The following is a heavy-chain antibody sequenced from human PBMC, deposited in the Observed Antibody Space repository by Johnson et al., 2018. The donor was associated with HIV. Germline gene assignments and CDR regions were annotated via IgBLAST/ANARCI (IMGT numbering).Heavy chain of an antibody. Sequence: MQLVESGGGVVRPGGSLRLSCATSGFTFDNYGMNWVRQAPGKGLEWVSGINWNGGSTGYADSVKGRFTISRDNAKNSLHLQMNSLRAEDTAFYYCARDRRNRQWQRLDAFDIWGQGTMVTVSS. CDR2: INWNGGST. CDR1: GFTFDNYG. V-gene: IGHV3-20*04. J-gene: IGHJ3*02. D-gene: IGHD6-19*01. CDR3: ARDRRNRQWQRLDAFDI.